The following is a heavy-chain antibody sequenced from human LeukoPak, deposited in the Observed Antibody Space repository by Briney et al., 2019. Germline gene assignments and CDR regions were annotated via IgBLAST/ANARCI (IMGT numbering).Heavy chain of an antibody. D-gene: IGHD1-26*01. J-gene: IGHJ3*02. Sequence: SETLSLTWTVSGGSISSYYWSWIRQPPGKGLEWFGEINNSGSTNYNPSLKSRVTISVVTSNNHSSLKLSSVPAADTAVYYCARGLEWELLLYAFDIWGQGTMVTVSS. CDR2: INNSGST. CDR1: GGSISSYY. V-gene: IGHV4-34*01. CDR3: ARGLEWELLLYAFDI.